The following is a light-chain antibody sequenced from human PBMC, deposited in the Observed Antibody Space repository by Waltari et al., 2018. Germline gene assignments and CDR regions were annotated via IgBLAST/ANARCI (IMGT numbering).Light chain of an antibody. CDR3: QAWDSNII. V-gene: IGLV3-1*01. Sequence: SYELTQPPSVSVPPGQTASLTCPGDKLGHKNACWYQQKPGQSPVLVIYQDTKRPSEIPGRFSGSKSGNTATLTISGTQAMDEADYYCQAWDSNIIFGGGTKLTVL. CDR1: KLGHKN. J-gene: IGLJ2*01. CDR2: QDT.